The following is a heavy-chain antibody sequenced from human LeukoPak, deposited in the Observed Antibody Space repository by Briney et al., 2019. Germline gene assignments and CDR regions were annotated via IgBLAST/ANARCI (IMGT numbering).Heavy chain of an antibody. Sequence: LGESLKISCKASGYIFTNYWIGWVRQMPGKGLERMGIIYPRDSDTRYSPSFQGQVTVSADKSISTAYLQWNTLEASDTAMYYCARRQYSGYDFDFWGQGTLVTVSS. CDR2: IYPRDSDT. V-gene: IGHV5-51*01. D-gene: IGHD5-12*01. J-gene: IGHJ4*02. CDR3: ARRQYSGYDFDF. CDR1: GYIFTNYW.